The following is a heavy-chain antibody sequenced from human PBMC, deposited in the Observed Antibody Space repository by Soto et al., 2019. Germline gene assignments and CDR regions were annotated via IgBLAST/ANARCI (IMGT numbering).Heavy chain of an antibody. Sequence: SETLSLTCAFSGGSISSAGYSWSWIRQPPGKGLEWIGYIYHSGSTYYNPSLKGRVTISVDRSKNQFSLKLSSVNDADRAVYYCAIVPFIPDYGDYLSFFDYRGQGTPVNGSS. CDR1: GGSISSAGYS. V-gene: IGHV4-30-2*01. D-gene: IGHD4-17*01. CDR3: AIVPFIPDYGDYLSFFDY. J-gene: IGHJ4*02. CDR2: IYHSGST.